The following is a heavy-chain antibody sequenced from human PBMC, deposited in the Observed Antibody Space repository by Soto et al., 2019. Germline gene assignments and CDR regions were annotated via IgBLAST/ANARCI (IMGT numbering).Heavy chain of an antibody. CDR2: IYYAGST. CDR3: AKLPSSGFYYFDY. D-gene: IGHD3-22*01. J-gene: IGHJ4*02. Sequence: PSETLSLTCTVSGGSMISYYWSWIRQPPGRGLEWIGFIYYAGSTKYNPSLNSRVTISVDTSKNTLYLHMNGLRAEDTATYYCAKLPSSGFYYFDYWGQGTPVTVSS. V-gene: IGHV4-59*12. CDR1: GGSMISYY.